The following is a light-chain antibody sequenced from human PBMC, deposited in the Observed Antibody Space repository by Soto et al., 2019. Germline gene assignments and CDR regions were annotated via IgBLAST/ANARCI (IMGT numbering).Light chain of an antibody. V-gene: IGLV2-11*01. Sequence: QSVLTQPPSVSGSPGQSVTISCTGTSSDVGAYNFVSWYQQYPGKAPKLIIFDVSARPSGVPDRFSGSKSGNTASLTISGLRADDEADYYCCSYAGTYSPVLGGGTKVTVL. CDR1: SSDVGAYNF. J-gene: IGLJ2*01. CDR2: DVS. CDR3: CSYAGTYSPV.